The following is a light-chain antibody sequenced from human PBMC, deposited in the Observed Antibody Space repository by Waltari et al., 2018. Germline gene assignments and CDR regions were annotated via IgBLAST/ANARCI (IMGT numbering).Light chain of an antibody. J-gene: IGLJ3*02. CDR3: QAWDSTAVV. V-gene: IGLV3-1*01. Sequence: SYELTQAPSVSVSPGQTASLTCSGDKLGDKYVSWYQQKPGQSPVLVIYEDTKRPSGIPWRVSGSNSGDTATLTISGTQAMDEADYYCQAWDSTAVVFGGGTKLTVL. CDR2: EDT. CDR1: KLGDKY.